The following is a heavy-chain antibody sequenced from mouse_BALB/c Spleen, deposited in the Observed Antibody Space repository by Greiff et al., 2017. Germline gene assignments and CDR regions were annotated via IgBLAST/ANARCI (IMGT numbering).Heavy chain of an antibody. CDR3: ARQVRRGYYFDY. CDR2: ISTYYGDA. D-gene: IGHD2-14*01. J-gene: IGHJ2*01. Sequence: QVQLQQSGAELVRPGVSVKISCKGSGYTFTDYAMPWVKQSHAKSLEWIGVISTYYGDASYNQKFKGKATMTVDKSSSTAYMELARLTSEDSAIYYCARQVRRGYYFDYWGQGTTLTVSS. CDR1: GYTFTDYA. V-gene: IGHV1S137*01.